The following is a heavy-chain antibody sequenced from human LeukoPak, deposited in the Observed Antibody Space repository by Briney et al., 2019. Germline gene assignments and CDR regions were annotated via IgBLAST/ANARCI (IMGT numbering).Heavy chain of an antibody. CDR2: IYSTGST. CDR3: ARDYDGTCLQ. V-gene: IGHV4-4*07. Sequence: SETLSLTCTVSGGSISSDYWSWIRQPAGKGLEWIGRIYSTGSTNYNPSLKNRVTMSVDTSKNQFSLKLSSVTAADTAVYYCARDYDGTCLQWGQGTLVTVSS. CDR1: GGSISSDY. D-gene: IGHD3-3*01. J-gene: IGHJ4*02.